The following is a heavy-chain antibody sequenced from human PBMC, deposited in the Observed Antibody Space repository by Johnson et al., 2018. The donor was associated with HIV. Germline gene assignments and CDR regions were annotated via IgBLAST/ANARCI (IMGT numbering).Heavy chain of an antibody. D-gene: IGHD2-15*01. J-gene: IGHJ3*02. Sequence: QVQLMESGGGVVQPGRSLRLSCEASGLTFSDYYMSWIRQGPGKGLEWVSYISNSGSTIYYADSVKGRFTITRDNARNSLYLQMNSLRAEDTAVYYCAGGRGAFDIWGQGTTVIVSS. V-gene: IGHV3-11*04. CDR3: AGGRGAFDI. CDR2: ISNSGSTI. CDR1: GLTFSDYY.